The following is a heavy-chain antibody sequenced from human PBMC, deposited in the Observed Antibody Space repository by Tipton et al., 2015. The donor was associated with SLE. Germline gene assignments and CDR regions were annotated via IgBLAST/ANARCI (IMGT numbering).Heavy chain of an antibody. CDR2: IYYSGST. CDR3: ARPGSVAGTRFDY. V-gene: IGHV4-34*01. J-gene: IGHJ4*02. Sequence: TLSLTCAVYGGSFSGYYWSWIRQPPGKGLEWIGSIYYSGSTYYNPSLKSRVTISVDTSKNQFSLKLSSVTAADTAVYYCARPGSVAGTRFDYWGQGTLVTVSS. D-gene: IGHD6-19*01. CDR1: GGSFSGYY.